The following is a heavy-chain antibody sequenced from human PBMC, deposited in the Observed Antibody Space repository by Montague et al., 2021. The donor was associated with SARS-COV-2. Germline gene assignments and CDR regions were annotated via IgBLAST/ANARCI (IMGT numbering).Heavy chain of an antibody. Sequence: SETLSLTCTVSHFSITSYYWSWIRQPTGKGLEWIGNIYYNGNTNYNSSLKSRVTMSADTSKNQFSLRVTSVTAADTAMYYCARLGLLPYYFDVWGRGALVTVSS. D-gene: IGHD3/OR15-3a*01. CDR1: HFSITSYY. J-gene: IGHJ2*01. CDR2: IYYNGNT. CDR3: ARLGLLPYYFDV. V-gene: IGHV4-59*08.